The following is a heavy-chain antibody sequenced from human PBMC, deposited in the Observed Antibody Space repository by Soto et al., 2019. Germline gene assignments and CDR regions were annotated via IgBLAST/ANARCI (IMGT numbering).Heavy chain of an antibody. D-gene: IGHD2-2*01. CDR3: ARERDIVLGSAYYGMDV. Sequence: EVQLVESGGGLVQPGGSLRLSCAASGFTFSSYSMNWVRQAPGKGLEWVSYISSSSSTIYYADSVKGRFTISRDNAKNSLYLQMNSLRDEDTAVYYCARERDIVLGSAYYGMDVWGQGTTVTVSS. CDR2: ISSSSSTI. CDR1: GFTFSSYS. J-gene: IGHJ6*02. V-gene: IGHV3-48*02.